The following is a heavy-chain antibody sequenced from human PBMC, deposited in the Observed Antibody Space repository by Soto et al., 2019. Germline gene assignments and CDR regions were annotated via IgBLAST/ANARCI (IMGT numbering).Heavy chain of an antibody. CDR3: ARGGTPIEY. D-gene: IGHD3-16*01. V-gene: IGHV1-18*01. CDR2: ISAYNGNT. CDR1: GYTFTNFG. Sequence: QVQLVQSGAEVKKPGASVKVSCKASGYTFTNFGISWVRQAPGQGLEWMGWISAYNGNTNYAQKSQGRVTMTTATSPSTAYMEARSLRFDDTAVYYCARGGTPIEYWGQGTLVTVSS. J-gene: IGHJ4*02.